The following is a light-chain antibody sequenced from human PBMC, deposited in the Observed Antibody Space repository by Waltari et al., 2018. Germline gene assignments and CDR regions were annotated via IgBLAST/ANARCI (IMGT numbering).Light chain of an antibody. CDR3: QQYDNWPPYT. J-gene: IGKJ2*01. CDR1: QSVSIN. V-gene: IGKV3-15*01. CDR2: GAS. Sequence: EIVMTQSPATLSVSPGERATLSCRASQSVSINLAWYQQKPGQAPRLLIYGASTRATGIPARFSGTGSGTEFSLTISSLQSEDVVVYYCQQYDNWPPYTFGQGTNLEIK.